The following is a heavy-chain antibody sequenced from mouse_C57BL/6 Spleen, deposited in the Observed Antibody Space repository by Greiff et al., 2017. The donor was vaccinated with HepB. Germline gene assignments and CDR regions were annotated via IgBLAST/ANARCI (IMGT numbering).Heavy chain of an antibody. D-gene: IGHD2-4*01. CDR1: GFTFSSYA. Sequence: EVQVVESGGGLVKPGGSLKLSCAASGFTFSSYAMSWVRQTPEKRLEWVATISDGGSYTYYPDNVKGRFTISRDNAKNNLYLQMSHLKSEDTAMYYCARDGGLRAWFAYWGQGTLVTVSA. J-gene: IGHJ3*01. V-gene: IGHV5-4*01. CDR2: ISDGGSYT. CDR3: ARDGGLRAWFAY.